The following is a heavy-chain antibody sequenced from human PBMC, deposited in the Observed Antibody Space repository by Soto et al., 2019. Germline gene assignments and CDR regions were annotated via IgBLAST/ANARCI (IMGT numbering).Heavy chain of an antibody. CDR1: GGSISSGGYY. CDR3: ARDMAEGDSSGGCAFDI. Sequence: QVQLQESGPGLVKPSQTLSLTCTVSGGSISSGGYYWSWIRQHPGMGLEWVGYIYYSGSSYYKPSLERRVTISVVTSKNQCSPKLSSVTAADTAVYYCARDMAEGDSSGGCAFDIWGQGTMVTVAS. D-gene: IGHD3-22*01. J-gene: IGHJ3*02. V-gene: IGHV4-31*03. CDR2: IYYSGSS.